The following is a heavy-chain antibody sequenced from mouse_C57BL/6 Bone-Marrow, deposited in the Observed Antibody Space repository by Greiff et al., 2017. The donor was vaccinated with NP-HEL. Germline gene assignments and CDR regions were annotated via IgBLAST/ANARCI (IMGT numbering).Heavy chain of an antibody. CDR2: IDPENGDT. V-gene: IGHV14-4*01. J-gene: IGHJ2*01. D-gene: IGHD1-1*01. CDR1: GFNIKDDY. CDR3: TTVSTVVPYLDY. Sequence: EVQLQQSGAELVRPGASVKLSCTASGFNIKDDYMHWVKQRPEQGLEWIGWIDPENGDTEYASKFQGKATITADTSSNTAYLQLSSLTSEDTAVYYCTTVSTVVPYLDYGGRGTTPTVSS.